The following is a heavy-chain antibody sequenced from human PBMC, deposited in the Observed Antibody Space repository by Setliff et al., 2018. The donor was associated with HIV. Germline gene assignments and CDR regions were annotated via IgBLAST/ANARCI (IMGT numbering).Heavy chain of an antibody. CDR1: GFTYP. D-gene: IGHD3-16*01. CDR3: AREESASSWGYYHYYMDV. Sequence: GGSLRLSCATSGFTYPMSWVRQTPGKGLEWVAIIWYDGNNKQYADSMKGRFTISRDNSNNMLYLQMNSLRAEDTAVYYCAREESASSWGYYHYYMDVWSKGTTVTVSS. V-gene: IGHV3-33*08. CDR2: IWYDGNNK. J-gene: IGHJ6*03.